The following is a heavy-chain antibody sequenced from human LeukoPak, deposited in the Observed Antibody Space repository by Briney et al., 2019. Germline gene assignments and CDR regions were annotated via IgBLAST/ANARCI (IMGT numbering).Heavy chain of an antibody. D-gene: IGHD3-3*01. CDR2: INWNGGST. J-gene: IGHJ6*03. CDR1: GFTFDDYG. CDR3: ARDKPDYDFWSGYYNPRQDYYYYYMDV. Sequence: GGSLRLSCAASGFTFDDYGMSWVRQAPGKGLEWVSGINWNGGSTGYADSVKGRFTISRDNAKNSLYLQMNSLRAEDTALYHCARDKPDYDFWSGYYNPRQDYYYYYMDVWGKGTTVTVSS. V-gene: IGHV3-20*01.